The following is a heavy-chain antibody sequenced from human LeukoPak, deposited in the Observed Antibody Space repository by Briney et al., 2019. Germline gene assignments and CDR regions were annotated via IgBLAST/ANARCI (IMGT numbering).Heavy chain of an antibody. V-gene: IGHV1-2*02. CDR3: ARDPQSLVAASVDNWFDP. J-gene: IGHJ5*02. D-gene: IGHD2-15*01. CDR2: INPNSGGT. Sequence: ASVKVSCKASGYTFTGYYMHWVRQAPGQGLEWMGWINPNSGGTNYAQKFQGRVTMTRDTSISTAYMELSRLRSDDTAVYYCARDPQSLVAASVDNWFDPWGQGTLVTVSS. CDR1: GYTFTGYY.